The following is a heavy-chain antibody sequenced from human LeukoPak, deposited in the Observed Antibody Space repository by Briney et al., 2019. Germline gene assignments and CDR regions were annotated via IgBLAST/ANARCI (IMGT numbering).Heavy chain of an antibody. Sequence: SSSSYYWGWIRQPPGKGLEWVSLVSGSGSTTDYADSVKGRFTISRDNAKNTLYLQMNSLRAEDTAVYYCVVDSSGYYRFDHWGQGTLVTVSS. D-gene: IGHD3-22*01. V-gene: IGHV3-23*01. CDR3: VVDSSGYYRFDH. CDR2: VSGSGSTT. J-gene: IGHJ4*02. CDR1: SSSSYY.